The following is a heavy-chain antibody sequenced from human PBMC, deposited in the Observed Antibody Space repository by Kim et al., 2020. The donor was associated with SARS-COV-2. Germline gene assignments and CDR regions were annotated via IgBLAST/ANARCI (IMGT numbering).Heavy chain of an antibody. CDR3: ARGGRGYSYGFDY. Sequence: NPSLKSRVTISVDTSKNQFSLKLSSVTAADTAVYYCARGGRGYSYGFDYWGQGTLVTVSS. V-gene: IGHV4-59*09. J-gene: IGHJ4*02. D-gene: IGHD5-18*01.